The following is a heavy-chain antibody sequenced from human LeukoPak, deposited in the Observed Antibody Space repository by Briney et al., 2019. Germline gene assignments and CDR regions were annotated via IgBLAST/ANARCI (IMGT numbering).Heavy chain of an antibody. V-gene: IGHV1-69*06. CDR2: IIPIFGTA. Sequence: SVKVSCKASGGTSSNYAISWVRQAPGQGLEWMGGIIPIFGTANYAQKFRGRVTITADKSTSTAYMELSSLRSEDTAVYYCARGLRTGDLDYWGQGTLVTVSS. CDR1: GGTSSNYA. J-gene: IGHJ4*02. CDR3: ARGLRTGDLDY. D-gene: IGHD7-27*01.